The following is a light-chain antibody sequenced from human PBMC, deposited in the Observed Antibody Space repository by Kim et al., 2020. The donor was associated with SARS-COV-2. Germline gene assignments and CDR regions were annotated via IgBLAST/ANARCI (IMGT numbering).Light chain of an antibody. CDR1: LSISSW. V-gene: IGKV1-5*03. Sequence: IQMTQSPSTLSASVGDRVTITCRASLSISSWLAWYQQKPGKTPNLLIYKASSLETRVPSRFSGSGSGTEFTLTISSLQPDDFATYYCQQYNSYPWTFGQGTKVDIK. CDR3: QQYNSYPWT. J-gene: IGKJ1*01. CDR2: KAS.